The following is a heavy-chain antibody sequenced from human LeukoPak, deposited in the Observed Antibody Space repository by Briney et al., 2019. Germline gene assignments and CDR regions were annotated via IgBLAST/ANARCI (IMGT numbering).Heavy chain of an antibody. D-gene: IGHD3-10*01. J-gene: IGHJ6*02. CDR1: GGSTSSYY. CDR3: ARVGTMVRGVAYGMDV. Sequence: SETLSLTCTVSGGSTSSYYWSWIRQPPGKGLEWIGYIYYSGSTNYNPSLKSRVTISVDTSKNQFSLKLSSVTVADTAVYYCARVGTMVRGVAYGMDVWGQGTTVTVSS. V-gene: IGHV4-59*01. CDR2: IYYSGST.